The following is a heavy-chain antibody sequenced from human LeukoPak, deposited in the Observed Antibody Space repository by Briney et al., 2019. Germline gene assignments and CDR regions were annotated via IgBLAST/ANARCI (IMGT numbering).Heavy chain of an antibody. Sequence: SETLSLTCAVYGGSFSGYYWSWIRQLPGKGLEWIGEINHSGSTNYNPSLKSRVTISVDTSKNQFSLKLSSVTAADTAVYYCARGRRGYSYGYTYYYFDYWGQGTLVTVSS. D-gene: IGHD5-18*01. CDR3: ARGRRGYSYGYTYYYFDY. J-gene: IGHJ4*02. CDR2: INHSGST. V-gene: IGHV4-34*01. CDR1: GGSFSGYY.